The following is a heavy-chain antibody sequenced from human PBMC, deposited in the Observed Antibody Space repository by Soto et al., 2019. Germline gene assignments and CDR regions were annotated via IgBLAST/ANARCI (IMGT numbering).Heavy chain of an antibody. V-gene: IGHV3-74*01. CDR3: ASGDCVGGTCYSWAGSFYYYMDV. D-gene: IGHD2-15*01. J-gene: IGHJ6*03. Sequence: EVQLVESGGGLVQPGGSLRLSCAASGFTFSNDWMYWVRQAPGKGLEWVSRINSDGSVSSYADSVKGRLTISRDNVKNTLYLQMDSLRAEDTAVYYCASGDCVGGTCYSWAGSFYYYMDVWGKGTTVTVFS. CDR1: GFTFSNDW. CDR2: INSDGSVS.